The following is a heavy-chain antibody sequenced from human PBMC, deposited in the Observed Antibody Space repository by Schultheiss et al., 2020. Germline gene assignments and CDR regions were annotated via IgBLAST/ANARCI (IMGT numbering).Heavy chain of an antibody. V-gene: IGHV3-30-3*01. CDR2: ISYDGSNK. J-gene: IGHJ4*02. CDR3: AREFGVAYYFDY. CDR1: GFTFSSYA. Sequence: GGSLRLSCAASGFTFSSYAMHWVRQAPGKGLEWVAVISYDGSNKYYADSVKGRFTISRDNAKNSLYLQMNSLRAEDTAVYYCAREFGVAYYFDYWGQGTLVTVSS. D-gene: IGHD3-3*01.